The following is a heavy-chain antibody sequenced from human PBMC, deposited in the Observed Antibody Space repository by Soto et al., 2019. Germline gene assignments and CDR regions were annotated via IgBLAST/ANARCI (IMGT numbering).Heavy chain of an antibody. D-gene: IGHD3-22*01. J-gene: IGHJ3*02. V-gene: IGHV4-31*03. CDR1: GGSISSGGYY. CDR2: IYYSGST. CDR3: ARVGYYAASGYNDSNT. Sequence: SETLSLSCTVSGGSISSGGYYWSWIRQHPGKGLEWIGYIYYSGSTYYNPSLKSRVTISVDTSKNQFSLKLSSVTAADTAVYYCARVGYYAASGYNDSNTWRLGTMIT.